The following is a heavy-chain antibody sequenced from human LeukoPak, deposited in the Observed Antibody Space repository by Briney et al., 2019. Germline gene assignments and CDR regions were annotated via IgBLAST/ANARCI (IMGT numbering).Heavy chain of an antibody. Sequence: GGSQRLSCAASGFTFSSYSMNWVRQAPGKGLEWVGFIRSKAYGGTTEYAASVKGRFTISRDDSKSIAYLQMNSLKTEDTAVYYCTRDIAEGVLWFGELLFRHDYWGQGTLVTVSS. D-gene: IGHD3-10*01. CDR3: TRDIAEGVLWFGELLFRHDY. CDR2: IRSKAYGGTT. CDR1: GFTFSSYS. V-gene: IGHV3-49*04. J-gene: IGHJ4*02.